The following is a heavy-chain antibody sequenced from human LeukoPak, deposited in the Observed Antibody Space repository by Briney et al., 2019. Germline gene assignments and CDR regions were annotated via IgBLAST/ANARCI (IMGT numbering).Heavy chain of an antibody. V-gene: IGHV3-23*01. CDR2: ISGSGGST. CDR1: GFTFSSYA. CDR3: AKGKDIVVVPAAYFDY. Sequence: PGGSLRLSCAASGFTFSSYAMSWVRQAPGKGLERVSAISGSGGSTYYADSVKGRFTISRDNSKNTLYLQMNSLRAEDTAVYYCAKGKDIVVVPAAYFDYWGQGTLVTVTS. D-gene: IGHD2-2*01. J-gene: IGHJ4*02.